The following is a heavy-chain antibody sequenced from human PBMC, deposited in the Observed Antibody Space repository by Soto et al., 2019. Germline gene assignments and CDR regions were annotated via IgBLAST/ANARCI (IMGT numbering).Heavy chain of an antibody. V-gene: IGHV1-69*13. CDR2: IIPIFGTA. J-gene: IGHJ4*02. CDR1: GGTFSSYA. D-gene: IGHD1-7*01. Sequence: ASVKVSCKASGGTFSSYAISWVRQAPGQGLEWMGGIIPIFGTANYAQKFQGRVTITADESTSTAYMELSSLRSEDTAVYYCATGGVHAGTTLVVLYRLDYWGQGTLVTVSS. CDR3: ATGGVHAGTTLVVLYRLDY.